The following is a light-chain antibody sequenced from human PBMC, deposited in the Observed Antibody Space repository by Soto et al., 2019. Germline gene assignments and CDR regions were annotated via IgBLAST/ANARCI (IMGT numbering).Light chain of an antibody. CDR3: QHFVNSLTWT. CDR1: QSVSSSY. J-gene: IGKJ1*01. CDR2: DAS. Sequence: EIVLTQSSGTLSLSPGERATLSCRASQSVSSSYLAWYQQKPGQAPRLLIFDASIRVPTTPARFSGSGSGTDFTLTISRLEPEDFAVYYCQHFVNSLTWTFGQGTKVDIK. V-gene: IGKV3-20*01.